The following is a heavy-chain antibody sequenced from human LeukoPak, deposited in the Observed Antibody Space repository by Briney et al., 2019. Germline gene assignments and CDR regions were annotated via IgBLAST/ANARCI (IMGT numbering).Heavy chain of an antibody. CDR3: ARDPALDGAFDI. D-gene: IGHD1-1*01. V-gene: IGHV3-21*01. CDR2: ISSSSSYI. Sequence: PGGSLRLSCAASGFTFSSYSMNWVRQAPGKGLEWVSSISSSSSYIYYADSVKGRFTISRDNAKNSLYPQMNSLRAEDTAVYYCARDPALDGAFDIWGQGTMVTVSS. CDR1: GFTFSSYS. J-gene: IGHJ3*02.